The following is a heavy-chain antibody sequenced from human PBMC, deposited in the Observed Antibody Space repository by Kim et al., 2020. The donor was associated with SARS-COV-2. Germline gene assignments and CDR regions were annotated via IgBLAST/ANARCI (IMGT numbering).Heavy chain of an antibody. D-gene: IGHD3-9*01. J-gene: IGHJ6*02. CDR2: IYYSGST. V-gene: IGHV4-59*13. Sequence: SETLSLTCTVSGGSISSYYWSWIRQPPGKGLEWIGYIYYSGSTNYNPSLKSRVTISVDTSKNQFSLKLSSVTAADTAVYYCARSGEGEGYYDILTGYYNHPPRYYYGMDVWGQGTTVTVSS. CDR3: ARSGEGEGYYDILTGYYNHPPRYYYGMDV. CDR1: GGSISSYY.